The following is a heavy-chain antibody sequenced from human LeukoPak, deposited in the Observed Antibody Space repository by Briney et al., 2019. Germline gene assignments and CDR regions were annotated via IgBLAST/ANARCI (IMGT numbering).Heavy chain of an antibody. V-gene: IGHV3-33*01. CDR3: ARAELTGDGVDY. J-gene: IGHJ4*02. CDR2: IWYDGSNK. D-gene: IGHD7-27*01. CDR1: GFTFSSYG. Sequence: PGRSLRLSCAASGFTFSSYGMPWVRQAPGKGLEWVAVIWYDGSNKYYADSVKGRFTISRDNSKNTLYLQMNSLRAEDTAVYYCARAELTGDGVDYWGQGTLVTVSS.